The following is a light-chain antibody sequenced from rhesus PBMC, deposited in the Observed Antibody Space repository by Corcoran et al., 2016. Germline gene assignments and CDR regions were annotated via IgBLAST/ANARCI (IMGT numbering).Light chain of an antibody. J-gene: IGKJ2*01. Sequence: DIQMTQSPSSLSASVGDRVTITCRASQGISNWLAWYHQKPGKAPKLLIYRTSNLETGVPSRFSGSGTGTDFTLTISILQPEDIATYFCQQHNNSPSSFGQGTKVEIK. CDR2: RTS. CDR1: QGISNW. V-gene: IGKV1-69*01. CDR3: QQHNNSPSS.